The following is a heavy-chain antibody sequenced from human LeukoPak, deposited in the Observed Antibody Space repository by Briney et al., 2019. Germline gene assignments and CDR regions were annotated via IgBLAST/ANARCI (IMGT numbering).Heavy chain of an antibody. D-gene: IGHD4-17*01. Sequence: GGSLRLSCTASRFTLTTYWLTWVRQAPGKGLEWVANIKPDGNEKYYVDSVKGRFTISRDNAENSLYLQMNSLRAEDTAIYYCATTSRTVTGLDYWGQGTLVTVSS. V-gene: IGHV3-7*01. CDR3: ATTSRTVTGLDY. J-gene: IGHJ4*02. CDR1: RFTLTTYW. CDR2: IKPDGNEK.